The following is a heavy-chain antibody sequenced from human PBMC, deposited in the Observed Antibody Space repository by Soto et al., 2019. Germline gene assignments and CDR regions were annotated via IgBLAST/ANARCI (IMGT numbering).Heavy chain of an antibody. CDR1: GDTFSSHT. D-gene: IGHD6-13*01. V-gene: IGHV1-69*02. CDR2: IIPILGIA. CDR3: ARGRGIAAAADAFDI. Sequence: SVKVSCKASGDTFSSHTISWVRQAPGQGLEWMGRIIPILGIANYAQKFQGRVTITADKSTSTAYMELSSLRSEDTAVYYCARGRGIAAAADAFDIWGQGTIVTVSS. J-gene: IGHJ3*02.